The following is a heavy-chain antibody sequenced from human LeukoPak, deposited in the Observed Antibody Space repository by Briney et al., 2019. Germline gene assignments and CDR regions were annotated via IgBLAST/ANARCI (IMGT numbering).Heavy chain of an antibody. D-gene: IGHD2-15*01. CDR3: ARVTEALDGGYYYYYMDV. CDR2: ISSSGSTI. CDR1: GFTFSDYY. J-gene: IGHJ6*03. V-gene: IGHV3-11*04. Sequence: GGSLRLSCAASGFTFSDYYMSWIRQAPGKGLEWVSYISSSGSTIYYADSVKGRFTISRDNAKNSLYLQMNSLRAEDTAVYYCARVTEALDGGYYYYYMDVWGKGTTVTVSS.